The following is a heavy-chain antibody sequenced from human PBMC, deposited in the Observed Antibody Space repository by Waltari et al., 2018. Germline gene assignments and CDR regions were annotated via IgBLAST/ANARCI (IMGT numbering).Heavy chain of an antibody. Sequence: EVQLLESGGGLVQPGGSLRLSCAASGFTFSSYAMSWVRQAPGKGVEWCSTISTGGGSTYYADSVKGRFTISRDNSKNTLDLQMNSLRAEDTAVYYCAKYTQSSHEGNWGQGTLVTVSP. V-gene: IGHV3-23*01. CDR2: ISTGGGST. D-gene: IGHD3-10*01. CDR3: AKYTQSSHEGN. J-gene: IGHJ4*02. CDR1: GFTFSSYA.